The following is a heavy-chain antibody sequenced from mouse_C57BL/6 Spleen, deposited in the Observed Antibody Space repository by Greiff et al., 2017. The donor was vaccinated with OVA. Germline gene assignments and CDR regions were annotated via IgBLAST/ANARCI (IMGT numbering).Heavy chain of an antibody. J-gene: IGHJ2*01. CDR1: GYTFTSYW. CDR3: ARYTTTVVATDYFDY. V-gene: IGHV1-64*01. Sequence: QVQLQQSGAELVKPGASVKLSCKASGYTFTSYWMHWVKQRPGQGLEWIGMIHPNSGSTNYNEKFKSKATLTVDKSSSTAYMQLSSLTSEDSAVYYCARYTTTVVATDYFDYWGQGTTLTVSS. D-gene: IGHD1-1*01. CDR2: IHPNSGST.